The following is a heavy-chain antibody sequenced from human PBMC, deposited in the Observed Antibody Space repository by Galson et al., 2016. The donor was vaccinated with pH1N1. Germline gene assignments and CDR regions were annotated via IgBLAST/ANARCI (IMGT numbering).Heavy chain of an antibody. D-gene: IGHD3-10*01. J-gene: IGHJ6*02. Sequence: SAKVSCQASGGTFSNSAASWARQAPGPGLEWMGGIIPIFGTTKYAQKIPGGVTITADQPTTTTYMELTRLRSEDRAVYYCASPSMVRGVVYYHFGMDIWGQGTTVTVSS. CDR2: IIPIFGTT. CDR3: ASPSMVRGVVYYHFGMDI. CDR1: GGTFSNSA. V-gene: IGHV1-69*13.